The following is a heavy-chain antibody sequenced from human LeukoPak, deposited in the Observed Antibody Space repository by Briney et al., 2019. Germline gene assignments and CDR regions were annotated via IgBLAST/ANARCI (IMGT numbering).Heavy chain of an antibody. CDR2: ITKSGDST. J-gene: IGHJ6*02. CDR3: TKDYCGKFCSAV. CDR1: GSTFSAFG. Sequence: SGGSLRLSCAASGSTFSAFGVNWVRQAPGKGLEWVSTITKSGDSTYYVDSVKGRFTISRVNSKNTLYLQMNSLRAEDTAKYYCTKDYCGKFCSAVWGQGTTVTVSS. D-gene: IGHD3-9*01. V-gene: IGHV3-23*01.